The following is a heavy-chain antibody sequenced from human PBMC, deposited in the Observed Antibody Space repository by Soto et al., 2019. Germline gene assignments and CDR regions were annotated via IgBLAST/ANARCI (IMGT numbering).Heavy chain of an antibody. CDR2: INHSGST. CDR1: VGSFSGYY. J-gene: IGHJ4*02. D-gene: IGHD3-10*01. CDR3: ARVVGSSGDYFDY. Sequence: QVQLQQWGAGLLKPSEILSLTCAVYVGSFSGYYWSWIRQAPGKGLEWIGEINHSGSTNYNPSLKSRVSISVDTSKNQFSLKLSSVTAADTAVYYCARVVGSSGDYFDYWGQGTLVTVSS. V-gene: IGHV4-34*01.